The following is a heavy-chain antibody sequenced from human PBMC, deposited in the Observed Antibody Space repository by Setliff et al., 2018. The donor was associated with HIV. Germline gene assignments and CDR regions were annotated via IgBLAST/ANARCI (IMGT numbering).Heavy chain of an antibody. D-gene: IGHD3-22*01. Sequence: SETLSLTCSVSGDSLRGGDYYYNWIRQSPEKGLEWISYVSHTGYTYYNPSLKSRVDMSLDISKNQFSLNVSFVTAADTAVYYCARDKGRPHYYDDTGSYRSDAIDIWGQGTMVNV. CDR1: GDSLRGGDYY. CDR3: ARDKGRPHYYDDTGSYRSDAIDI. CDR2: VSHTGYT. J-gene: IGHJ3*02. V-gene: IGHV4-30-4*08.